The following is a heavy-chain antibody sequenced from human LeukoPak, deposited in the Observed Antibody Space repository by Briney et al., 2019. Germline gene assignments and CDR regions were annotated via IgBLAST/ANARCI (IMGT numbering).Heavy chain of an antibody. CDR2: ISAYNGNT. CDR1: GYTFTSYG. J-gene: IGHJ4*02. D-gene: IGHD2-2*01. CDR3: ARVGLGYCSSTSCYFDY. Sequence: GASVKVSCKASGYTFTSYGISWVRQAPGQGLEWMGWISAYNGNTNYAQKLQGRVTMTTDTSTSTAYMELRSLRSDDTAVYYCARVGLGYCSSTSCYFDYWGRGTLVTVSS. V-gene: IGHV1-18*01.